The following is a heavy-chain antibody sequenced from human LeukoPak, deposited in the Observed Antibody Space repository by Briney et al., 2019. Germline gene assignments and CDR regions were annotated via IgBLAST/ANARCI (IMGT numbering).Heavy chain of an antibody. CDR3: AKVDHCSSTSCFRFDP. D-gene: IGHD2-2*01. Sequence: GGSLRLSCAASGFTLSSYWMHWVRQAPGKGLVWVSRVNSDESTTTYADSVKGRFTISRDNAKNTLYLQMNSLRAEDTAVYYCAKVDHCSSTSCFRFDPWGQGTLVTVSS. CDR1: GFTLSSYW. V-gene: IGHV3-74*01. CDR2: VNSDESTT. J-gene: IGHJ5*02.